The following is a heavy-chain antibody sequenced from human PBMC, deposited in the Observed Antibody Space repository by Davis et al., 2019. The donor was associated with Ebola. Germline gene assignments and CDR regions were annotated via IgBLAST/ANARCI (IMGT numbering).Heavy chain of an antibody. Sequence: GGSLRLSCAASGFSVATNYMSWVRQAPGKGLEWVSVIYSSETTYYSDSVKGRFIISRDNAKNSLYLQMNSLRAEDTAVYYCARGEGRDVVVPAAIDYWGQGTLVTVAS. CDR2: IYSSETT. V-gene: IGHV3-66*01. J-gene: IGHJ4*02. CDR3: ARGEGRDVVVPAAIDY. CDR1: GFSVATNY. D-gene: IGHD2-2*01.